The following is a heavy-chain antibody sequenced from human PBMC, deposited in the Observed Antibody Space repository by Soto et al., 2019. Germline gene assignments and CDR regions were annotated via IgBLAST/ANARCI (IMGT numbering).Heavy chain of an antibody. Sequence: GGSLRLSCAASGFTFSSYSMNWVRQAPGKGLEWVSYISSSSSTIYYADSVKGRFTISRDNAKNSLYLQMNSLRAEDTAVYYCARDRHPQRFLEWLPHIEYFQHWGQGTLVTVSS. V-gene: IGHV3-48*01. CDR1: GFTFSSYS. CDR3: ARDRHPQRFLEWLPHIEYFQH. D-gene: IGHD3-3*01. CDR2: ISSSSSTI. J-gene: IGHJ1*01.